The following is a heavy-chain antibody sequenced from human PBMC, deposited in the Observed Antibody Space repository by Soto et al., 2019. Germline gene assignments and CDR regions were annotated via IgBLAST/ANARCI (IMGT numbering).Heavy chain of an antibody. V-gene: IGHV4-59*08. CDR2: IYSNGGA. CDR3: VRQGIGALHGLVDV. Sequence: QVQLQASGPGLVKPSDTLSLTCTVSGDSIGTYNWGWIRQPPGKRLEWIGYIYSNGGASYNPALKSRVAISADTYTKRFSLMLSSVTAADTAVYYCVRQGIGALHGLVDVWGQGTTVTVSS. CDR1: GDSIGTYN. D-gene: IGHD1-26*01. J-gene: IGHJ6*02.